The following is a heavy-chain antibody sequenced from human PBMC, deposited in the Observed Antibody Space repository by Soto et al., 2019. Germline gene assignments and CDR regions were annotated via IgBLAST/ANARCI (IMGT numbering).Heavy chain of an antibody. D-gene: IGHD1-26*01. CDR2: INAGNGNT. J-gene: IGHJ4*02. CDR1: GYTFASYA. Sequence: GASVKVSCKASGYTFASYARQWVRQAPGQRLEWMGWINAGNGNTKYSQKFQGRVTITRDTSASTAYMELSSLRSEDTAVYYCASSSGSYWQLDYWGQGTLVTVSS. CDR3: ASSSGSYWQLDY. V-gene: IGHV1-3*01.